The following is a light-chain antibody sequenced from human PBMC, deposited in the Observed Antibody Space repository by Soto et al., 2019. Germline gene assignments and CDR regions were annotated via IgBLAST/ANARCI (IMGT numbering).Light chain of an antibody. CDR2: DAS. J-gene: IGKJ5*01. V-gene: IGKV3-20*01. Sequence: EIVLTQSPGTLSLSPGERATLSCRASQSVSSTYLAWYQQKPGQAPRLLIYDASSRATGIPDRFSGSGSGTDFTLTISRLDPEDFVVYYCQQYGSSPITFGQGTRLDIK. CDR1: QSVSSTY. CDR3: QQYGSSPIT.